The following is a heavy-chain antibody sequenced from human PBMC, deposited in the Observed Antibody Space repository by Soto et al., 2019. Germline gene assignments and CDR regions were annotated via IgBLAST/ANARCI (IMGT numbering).Heavy chain of an antibody. J-gene: IGHJ3*02. V-gene: IGHV4-31*03. Sequence: SETLSLTCTVSGGSISSGGYYWSWIRQHPGKGLEWIGYIYYSGSTYYNPSLKSRVTISVDTSKNQFSLKLSSVTAADTAVYYCARASRGRLVTMIVVGGAFDIWGQGTMVTVSS. CDR3: ARASRGRLVTMIVVGGAFDI. CDR2: IYYSGST. CDR1: GGSISSGGYY. D-gene: IGHD3-22*01.